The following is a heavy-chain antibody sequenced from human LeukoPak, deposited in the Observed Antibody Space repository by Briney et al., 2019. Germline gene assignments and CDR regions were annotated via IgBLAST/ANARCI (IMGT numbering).Heavy chain of an antibody. D-gene: IGHD1-26*01. CDR1: GGSISSSSYY. V-gene: IGHV4-39*01. CDR2: IYYSGST. Sequence: SETLSLTCTVSGGSISSSSYYWGWIRQPPGKGLEWIGSIYYSGSTYYDPSLKSRVTISVDTSKNQFSLKLSSVTAADTAVYYCASGSYWGWFDPWGQGTLVTVSS. CDR3: ASGSYWGWFDP. J-gene: IGHJ5*02.